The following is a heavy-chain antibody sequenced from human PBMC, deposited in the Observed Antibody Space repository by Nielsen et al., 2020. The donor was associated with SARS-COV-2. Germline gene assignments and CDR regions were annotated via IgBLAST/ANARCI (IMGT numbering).Heavy chain of an antibody. Sequence: GESLKISCAASGFTFSSYDMHWVRQATGKGLEWVSAIGTAGDTYYPGSVKGRFTISRENAKNSLYLQMNSLRAEDTAVYYCARDRITMRACDYWGQGTLVTVSS. CDR3: ARDRITMRACDY. CDR1: GFTFSSYD. CDR2: IGTAGDT. D-gene: IGHD3-22*01. J-gene: IGHJ4*02. V-gene: IGHV3-13*04.